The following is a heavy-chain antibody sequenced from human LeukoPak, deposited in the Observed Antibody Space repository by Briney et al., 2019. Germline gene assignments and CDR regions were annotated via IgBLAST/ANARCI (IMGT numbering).Heavy chain of an antibody. V-gene: IGHV4-59*01. J-gene: IGHJ4*02. CDR3: ARVLAGGADY. CDR2: IYYSGST. Sequence: SETLSLTCTVSGGSISSYYWSWIRQPPGKGLEWIGYIYYSGSTNYNPSLKSRVSILMDTSKNQFFLKLSSVTTADTAVYYCARVLAGGADYWGQGTLVTVSS. D-gene: IGHD2-15*01. CDR1: GGSISSYY.